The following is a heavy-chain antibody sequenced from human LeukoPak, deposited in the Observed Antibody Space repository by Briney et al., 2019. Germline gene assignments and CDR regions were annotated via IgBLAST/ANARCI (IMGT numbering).Heavy chain of an antibody. Sequence: SETLSLTCTVSGGSISSYYWSWIRQPAGKGLEWIGRIYTSGSTNYNPSLKSRATMSVDTSKNQFSLKLSSVTAADTAVYYCARGDIVATRGAFDIWGQGTMVTVSS. V-gene: IGHV4-4*07. J-gene: IGHJ3*02. CDR3: ARGDIVATRGAFDI. CDR1: GGSISSYY. D-gene: IGHD5-12*01. CDR2: IYTSGST.